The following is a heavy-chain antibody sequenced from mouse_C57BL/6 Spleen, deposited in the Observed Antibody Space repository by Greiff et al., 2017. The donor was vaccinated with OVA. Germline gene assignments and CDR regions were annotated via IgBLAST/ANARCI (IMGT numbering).Heavy chain of an antibody. CDR1: GYSFTDYY. CDR3: ARPNYGSSYVAWFAY. V-gene: IGHV1-39*01. D-gene: IGHD1-1*01. Sequence: VQLQQSGPELVKPGASVKISCKASGYSFTDYYMNWVKQSNGKSLEWIGVINPNYGTTSYNQKFKGKATLTVDQSSSTAYMQLNSLTSEDSAVYSGARPNYGSSYVAWFAYWGQGTLVTVSA. CDR2: INPNYGTT. J-gene: IGHJ3*01.